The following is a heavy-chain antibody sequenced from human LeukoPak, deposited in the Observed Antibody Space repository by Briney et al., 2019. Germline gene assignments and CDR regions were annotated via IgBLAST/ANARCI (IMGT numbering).Heavy chain of an antibody. CDR2: IYYSGST. CDR3: ARGVEIAARHGPSFDY. D-gene: IGHD6-6*01. J-gene: IGHJ4*02. CDR1: GGSISSSSYY. V-gene: IGHV4-39*07. Sequence: SETLSLTCTVSGGSISSSSYYWGWIRQPPGKGLEWIGSIYYSGSTYYNPSLKSRVTISVDTSKNQFSLKLSSVTAADTAVYYCARGVEIAARHGPSFDYWGQGTLVTVSS.